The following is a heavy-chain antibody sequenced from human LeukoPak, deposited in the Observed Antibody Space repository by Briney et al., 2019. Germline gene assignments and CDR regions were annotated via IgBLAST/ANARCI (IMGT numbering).Heavy chain of an antibody. D-gene: IGHD6-13*01. CDR3: VRGSSSWYYFDPWVFNY. J-gene: IGHJ4*02. Sequence: GGSLRLSCAASVFTFSSYSMNWVRQAPGKGLEWVSSISSSSSYIYYADSVKGRFTISRDNAKNSLYLQMNSLRAEDTAVYYCVRGSSSWYYFDPWVFNYWGQGNLVTVSS. CDR2: ISSSSSYI. V-gene: IGHV3-21*01. CDR1: VFTFSSYS.